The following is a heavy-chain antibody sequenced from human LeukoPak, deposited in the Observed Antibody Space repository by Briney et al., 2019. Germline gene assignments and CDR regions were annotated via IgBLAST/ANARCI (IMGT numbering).Heavy chain of an antibody. V-gene: IGHV1-2*02. CDR1: GYTFTAYY. D-gene: IGHD2-21*02. CDR3: ARGGYCGGDCYYAFDI. J-gene: IGHJ3*02. CDR2: IKPDSGVT. Sequence: ASVKVSCEASGYTFTAYYIHWVRQAPGRGLEWMGWIKPDSGVTNYAQKFQGRVTMTRDTSITTAYMELSRLRSDDTAFYYCARGGYCGGDCYYAFDIWGQGTMVTVSS.